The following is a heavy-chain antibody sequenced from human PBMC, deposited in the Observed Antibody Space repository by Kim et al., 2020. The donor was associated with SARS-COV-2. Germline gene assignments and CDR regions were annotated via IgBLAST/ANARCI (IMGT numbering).Heavy chain of an antibody. J-gene: IGHJ4*02. CDR3: ARDEYQLIRQLDN. Sequence: ASVKVSCKASGYIFTSKGMHWVRQAPRQRLEWMGWINAGNGNTKYAQNFHDRVTITRDTSANIVYMELSGLTSEDTAIYYCARDEYQLIRQLDNWGQGTLVTVSS. CDR2: INAGNGNT. V-gene: IGHV1-3*01. CDR1: GYIFTSKG. D-gene: IGHD1-1*01.